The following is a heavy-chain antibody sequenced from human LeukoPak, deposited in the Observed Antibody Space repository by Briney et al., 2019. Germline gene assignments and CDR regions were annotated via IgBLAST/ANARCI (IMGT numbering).Heavy chain of an antibody. CDR2: ISSSSSYI. Sequence: GGSLRLSCAASGFTFSSYAMSWVRQAPGKGLEWVSAISSSSSYIYYADSVKGRFTISRDNAMNSLYLQMNSLRAEDTAVYYCARDTAGTFDYWGQGTLVTVSS. V-gene: IGHV3-21*01. CDR3: ARDTAGTFDY. J-gene: IGHJ4*02. CDR1: GFTFSSYA. D-gene: IGHD6-19*01.